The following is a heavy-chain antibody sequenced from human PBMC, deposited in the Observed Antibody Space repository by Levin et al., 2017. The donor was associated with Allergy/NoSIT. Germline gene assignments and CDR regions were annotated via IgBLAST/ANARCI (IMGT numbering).Heavy chain of an antibody. V-gene: IGHV3-33*01. CDR3: AGDFWYDTFTGRIGDDGSDL. CDR1: GITFSSCA. Sequence: GESLKISCAASGITFSSCAMHWVRQAPGKGLEWVAMISFDGRNEYYGDSVTGRFTISRDNSKNTLFMQMNNLRVEDTGIYYCAGDFWYDTFTGRIGDDGSDLWGQGTMVTVSS. D-gene: IGHD3-9*01. CDR2: ISFDGRNE. J-gene: IGHJ3*01.